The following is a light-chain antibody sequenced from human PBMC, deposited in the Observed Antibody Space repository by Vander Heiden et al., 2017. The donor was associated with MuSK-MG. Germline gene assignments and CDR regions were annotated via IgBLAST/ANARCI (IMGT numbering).Light chain of an antibody. V-gene: IGLV2-11*01. CDR1: SSDVGGYNY. CDR2: DVS. Sequence: QSALTQPRSVSGSPGQSVTISCTGPSSDVGGYNYVSWYQQHPGKAHKLMIYDVSKRPAGVPDRFSGSKSGNTASLTISGLQAEDEADYYCCSYAGSDTGVFGTGTKVTVL. J-gene: IGLJ1*01. CDR3: CSYAGSDTGV.